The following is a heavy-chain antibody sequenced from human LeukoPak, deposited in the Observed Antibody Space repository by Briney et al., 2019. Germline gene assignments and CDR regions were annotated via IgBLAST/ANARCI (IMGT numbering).Heavy chain of an antibody. CDR2: MNPNSGNT. CDR3: TRGSSGRRDN. Sequence: ASVKVSCKASGYTFTSCDINWVRQASGQGLEWMGWMNPNSGNTGYGQSFQGRITMTRDISIGTAYMELSNLTSEDTAIYYCTRGSSGRRDNWGQGTLVTVSA. J-gene: IGHJ4*02. D-gene: IGHD6-19*01. V-gene: IGHV1-8*01. CDR1: GYTFTSCD.